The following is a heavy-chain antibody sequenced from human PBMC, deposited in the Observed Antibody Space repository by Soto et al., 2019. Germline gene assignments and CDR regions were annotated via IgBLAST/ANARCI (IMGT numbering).Heavy chain of an antibody. CDR2: IYPGDSDT. V-gene: IGHV5-51*01. CDR1: GYSFTSYW. J-gene: IGHJ6*02. Sequence: YLTITCKGSGYSFTSYWNGWVRQMPGKGLEWMGTIYPGDSDTRYSPSFQGQVTISADKSLSTAYLQWSSLKAADTAMYYCARHTSDSSSSSDYYGMDVWGQGTTVTVS. CDR3: ARHTSDSSSSSDYYGMDV. D-gene: IGHD6-6*01.